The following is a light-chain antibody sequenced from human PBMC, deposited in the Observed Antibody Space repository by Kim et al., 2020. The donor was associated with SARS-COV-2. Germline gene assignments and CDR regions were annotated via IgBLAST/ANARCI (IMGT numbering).Light chain of an antibody. CDR1: TSNIGAGYD. V-gene: IGLV1-40*01. J-gene: IGLJ2*01. Sequence: RVTMPCTASTSNIGAGYDVHWYQQLPGAAPKLLIYTNINRPSGVPDRFFGSTSGTSASLAITGLQAADEADYYCRSYDSSLGGSVFGGGTQLTVL. CDR3: RSYDSSLGGSV. CDR2: TNI.